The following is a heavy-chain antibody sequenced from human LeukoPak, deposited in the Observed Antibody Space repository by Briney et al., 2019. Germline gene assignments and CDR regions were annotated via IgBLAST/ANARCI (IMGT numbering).Heavy chain of an antibody. J-gene: IGHJ6*02. V-gene: IGHV3-7*01. Sequence: GGSLRLSCVASGFTFSRHWMSWVRQVPGRGLEWVANIKQDGSEKYYLDSVKGRFTISRDNAKNSLYLQMNSLRAEDTAVYYCARDGQQLVPYGMDVWGQGTTVTVSS. CDR3: ARDGQQLVPYGMDV. CDR2: IKQDGSEK. CDR1: GFTFSRHW. D-gene: IGHD6-13*01.